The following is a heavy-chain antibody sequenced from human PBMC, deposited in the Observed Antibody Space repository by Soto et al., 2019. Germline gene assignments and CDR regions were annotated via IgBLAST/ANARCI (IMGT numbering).Heavy chain of an antibody. D-gene: IGHD6-19*01. CDR3: AAGGTRWLHSPVDY. CDR1: GHTLTELS. V-gene: IGHV1-24*01. Sequence: QVPLVQSGAEVKKPGASVKVSCKVSGHTLTELSMHWVRLAPGKGLEWMGGFDPEDGETISAQKFQGRGTMTEDTSTDSTYLELSSLRSEATAVYYCAAGGTRWLHSPVDYWGQGTLVTISS. J-gene: IGHJ4*02. CDR2: FDPEDGET.